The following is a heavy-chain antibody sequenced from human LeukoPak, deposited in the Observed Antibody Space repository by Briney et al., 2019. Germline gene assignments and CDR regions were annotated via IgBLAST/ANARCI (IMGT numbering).Heavy chain of an antibody. V-gene: IGHV3-11*06. CDR2: ISSSSSYT. CDR3: ARKMKTGDRVGTFDI. Sequence: GGSLRLSCAASGFTFSDYYMSWIRQAPGKGLEWVSYISSSSSYTNYADSVQGRFTISRDNAKNSLYLQMNSLTAEDTAVYYCARKMKTGDRVGTFDIWGQGTMVTVSS. D-gene: IGHD1-1*01. J-gene: IGHJ3*02. CDR1: GFTFSDYY.